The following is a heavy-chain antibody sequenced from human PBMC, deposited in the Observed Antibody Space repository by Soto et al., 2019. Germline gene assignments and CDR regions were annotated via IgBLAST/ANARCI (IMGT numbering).Heavy chain of an antibody. CDR2: IIPIFGTA. CDR3: ARSARDIVVVPAAMGAYYYYGMDV. J-gene: IGHJ6*02. D-gene: IGHD2-2*01. CDR1: GGTFSSYA. Sequence: QVQLVQSGAEVKKPGSSVKVSCKASGGTFSSYAISWVRQAPGQGLEWMGGIIPIFGTANYAQKFQGRVTITADKSTSTAYMELSSRRSEDTAVYYCARSARDIVVVPAAMGAYYYYGMDVWGQGTTVTVSS. V-gene: IGHV1-69*06.